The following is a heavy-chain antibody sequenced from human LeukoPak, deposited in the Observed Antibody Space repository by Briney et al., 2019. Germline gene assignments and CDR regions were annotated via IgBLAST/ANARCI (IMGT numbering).Heavy chain of an antibody. D-gene: IGHD3-9*01. Sequence: GESLKISCKGSGYSFTSYWIGWVRQMPGKGLEWMGIIYPGDSDTRYSPSFQGQVTISADKSISTAYLQWSSLKASDTAMYYCARCYYDILTGYKTNNWFDPWGQGTLVTVSS. CDR3: ARCYYDILTGYKTNNWFDP. V-gene: IGHV5-51*01. CDR1: GYSFTSYW. J-gene: IGHJ5*02. CDR2: IYPGDSDT.